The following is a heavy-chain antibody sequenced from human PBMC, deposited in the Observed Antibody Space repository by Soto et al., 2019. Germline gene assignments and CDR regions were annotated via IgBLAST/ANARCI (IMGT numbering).Heavy chain of an antibody. V-gene: IGHV1-18*01. CDR1: GYTFNNYG. J-gene: IGHJ6*02. CDR2: ISVYNGNK. Sequence: ASVKVSCKASGYTFNNYGITWVRQAPGQGLEWLGWISVYNGNKDYAKKVQGRVSMTADTSTSTAHMELRSLQSDDTAVYFCARVAITLIRGLKVDFYSMDVWGQGTTVTVSS. CDR3: ARVAITLIRGLKVDFYSMDV. D-gene: IGHD3-10*01.